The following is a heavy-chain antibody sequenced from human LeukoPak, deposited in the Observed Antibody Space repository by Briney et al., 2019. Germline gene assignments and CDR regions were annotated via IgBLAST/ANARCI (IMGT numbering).Heavy chain of an antibody. CDR2: IYPLESIT. CDR3: ARLAPDYADYWFDP. D-gene: IGHD4-17*01. J-gene: IGHJ5*02. V-gene: IGHV5-51*01. CDR1: GYDFSTKW. Sequence: GASLQISCQTSGYDFSTKWIGWVRQMPGKGLEWMGIIYPLESITKYSPTFQGHVTLTADTSINTAFLQWTSLKASDTAIYYCARLAPDYADYWFDPWGQGTLVTVSS.